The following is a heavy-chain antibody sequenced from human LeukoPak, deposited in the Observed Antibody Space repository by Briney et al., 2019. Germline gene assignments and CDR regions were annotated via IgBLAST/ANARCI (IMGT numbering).Heavy chain of an antibody. CDR1: GGSISSYY. J-gene: IGHJ4*02. V-gene: IGHV4-59*04. Sequence: SETLSLTCTVSGGSISSYYWSWIRQPPGKGLEWIGYIYYSGSTYYNPSLKSRVTISVDTSKNQFSLKLSSVTAADTAVYYCARKNPGQLPMPYFDYWGQGTLVTVSS. CDR2: IYYSGST. CDR3: ARKNPGQLPMPYFDY. D-gene: IGHD2-2*01.